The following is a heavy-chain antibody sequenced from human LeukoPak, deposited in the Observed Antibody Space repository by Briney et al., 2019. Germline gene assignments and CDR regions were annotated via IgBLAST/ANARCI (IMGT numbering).Heavy chain of an antibody. CDR3: VKDPSDCGSTSCLYYFDY. CDR1: GFTFSSYA. J-gene: IGHJ4*02. V-gene: IGHV3-64D*06. D-gene: IGHD2-2*01. Sequence: GGSLRLFCSASGFTFSSYAMHWVRQAPGKGLEYVSAISSNGGSTYYADSVKGRFTISRDNSKNTLYLQMSSLRAEDTAVYYCVKDPSDCGSTSCLYYFDYWGQGTLVTVSS. CDR2: ISSNGGST.